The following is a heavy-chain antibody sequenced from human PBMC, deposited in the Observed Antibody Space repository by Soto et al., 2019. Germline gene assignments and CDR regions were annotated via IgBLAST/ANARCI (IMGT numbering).Heavy chain of an antibody. J-gene: IGHJ1*01. CDR3: ARSLLKGDF. CDR1: GYTFIHYY. CDR2: TNANGIST. V-gene: IGHV1-46*01. Sequence: QVQFVQSGAEVKKPGASVKASCKASGYTFIHYYIHWVRQAPGQGLEWMAITNANGISTNYAHKLRSRVTATSAMSTTAVSKAMNSLGSDATAVYICARSLLKGDFWGQGTRVTVSS. D-gene: IGHD2-21*01.